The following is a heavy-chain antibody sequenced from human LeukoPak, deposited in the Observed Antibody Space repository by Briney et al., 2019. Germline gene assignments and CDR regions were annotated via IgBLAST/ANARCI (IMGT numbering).Heavy chain of an antibody. Sequence: SVKVSCKASGYAFTSNGIRWVRQAPRQGLEWMGWISTYNGNTNSAQMLQGRVNLTTDTSTSTAYMELRSLRSDDTAVYYCAREHCSSTSCYRGNSFDSWGEGTMVSVTS. V-gene: IGHV1-18*01. CDR2: ISTYNGNT. CDR1: GYAFTSNG. D-gene: IGHD2-2*01. CDR3: AREHCSSTSCYRGNSFDS. J-gene: IGHJ3*02.